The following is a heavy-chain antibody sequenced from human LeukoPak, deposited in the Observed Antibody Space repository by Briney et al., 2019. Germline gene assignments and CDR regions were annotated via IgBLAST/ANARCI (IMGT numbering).Heavy chain of an antibody. Sequence: ASVKVSCKASGYTFTGYYIHWVRQAPGQGLEWTGWINPNSGDTKYAQKFQGGVTMTRDTSINTAYMELSRLRSDDTAVYYCARNHRSGSYDHWFDPWGQGTLVTVSS. V-gene: IGHV1-2*02. CDR2: INPNSGDT. J-gene: IGHJ5*02. D-gene: IGHD3-10*01. CDR3: ARNHRSGSYDHWFDP. CDR1: GYTFTGYY.